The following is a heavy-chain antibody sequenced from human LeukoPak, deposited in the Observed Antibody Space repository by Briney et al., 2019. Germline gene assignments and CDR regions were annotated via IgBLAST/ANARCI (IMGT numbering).Heavy chain of an antibody. Sequence: GGSLRLSCAASGFTFSSYSMNWVRQAPGKGLEWVSSISSSSSYIYYADSVKGRFTISRDNAKNSLYLQMNSLRAEDTAVYYCARPTARGVYYFDYWGQGTLVTVSS. CDR2: ISSSSSYI. CDR1: GFTFSSYS. D-gene: IGHD6-6*01. J-gene: IGHJ4*02. V-gene: IGHV3-21*01. CDR3: ARPTARGVYYFDY.